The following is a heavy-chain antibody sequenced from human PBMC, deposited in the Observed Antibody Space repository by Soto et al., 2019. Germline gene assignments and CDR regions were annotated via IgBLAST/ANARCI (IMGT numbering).Heavy chain of an antibody. CDR2: INPKSGGT. V-gene: IGHV1-2*04. Sequence: XSVKVSCKASGYSFTDYHIHWVRQAPGQGLEWLGRINPKSGGTSTAQKFQGWVTMTTDTSISTASMELTRLTSDDTAVYYCARGENWRGLDTRHFYYYYGMDVWGQGTTVTVSS. CDR1: GYSFTDYH. D-gene: IGHD5-18*01. CDR3: ARGENWRGLDTRHFYYYYGMDV. J-gene: IGHJ6*02.